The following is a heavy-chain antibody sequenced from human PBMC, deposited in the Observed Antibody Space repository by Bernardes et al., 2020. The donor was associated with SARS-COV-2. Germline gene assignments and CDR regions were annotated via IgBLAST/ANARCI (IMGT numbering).Heavy chain of an antibody. CDR3: ARGVTIFGPEVDRIDAFDI. J-gene: IGHJ3*02. Sequence: ETLSLTCIVSGGSISSYYWSWIRQPPGKGLEWIGYIYYSGSTNYNPSLKSRVTISVDTSKNQFSLKLSSVTAADTAVYYCARGVTIFGPEVDRIDAFDIWGQGTMVTVSS. D-gene: IGHD3-3*01. CDR1: GGSISSYY. V-gene: IGHV4-59*01. CDR2: IYYSGST.